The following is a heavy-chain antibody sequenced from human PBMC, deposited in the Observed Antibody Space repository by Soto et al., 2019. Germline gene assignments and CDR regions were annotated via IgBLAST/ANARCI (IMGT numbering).Heavy chain of an antibody. Sequence: QLQLQESGPGLVKPSETLSLTCTVSGGSISSSSYYWGWIRQPPGKGLEWIGSIYYSGSTYYNPSLKSRVTISVDTSKNQFSLKLSSVTAADTAVYDCARHSHGAGGDYWGQGTLVTVSS. CDR2: IYYSGST. D-gene: IGHD2-15*01. V-gene: IGHV4-39*01. J-gene: IGHJ4*02. CDR3: ARHSHGAGGDY. CDR1: GGSISSSSYY.